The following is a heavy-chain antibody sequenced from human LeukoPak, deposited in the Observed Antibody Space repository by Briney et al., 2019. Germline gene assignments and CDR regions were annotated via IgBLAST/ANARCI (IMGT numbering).Heavy chain of an antibody. Sequence: GGSLRLSCVASGFTFTNYWMNWVRQAPGKGLEWVASIKQDGSQKSYVDSVKGRFTISRDNAKNSLSLQMDSLRAEDTAVYYCASGGYYYDSSGLGYWGQGTLVTVSS. D-gene: IGHD3-22*01. CDR3: ASGGYYYDSSGLGY. V-gene: IGHV3-7*01. CDR1: GFTFTNYW. J-gene: IGHJ4*02. CDR2: IKQDGSQK.